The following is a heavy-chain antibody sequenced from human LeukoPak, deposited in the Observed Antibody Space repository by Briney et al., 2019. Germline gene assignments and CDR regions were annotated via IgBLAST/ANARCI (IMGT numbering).Heavy chain of an antibody. CDR2: ISDSGYNT. J-gene: IGHJ4*02. CDR3: AKAAWGASGSYFFDH. D-gene: IGHD1-26*01. CDR1: GFTFSSYA. V-gene: IGHV3-23*01. Sequence: GGSLRLSCAASGFTFSSYAMTWVRQAPGKGLEWVSGISDSGYNTYYADSVKGRFTISRDNPKNTLYLQMNSLRAEDTAVYYCAKAAWGASGSYFFDHWGQGTLVTDSS.